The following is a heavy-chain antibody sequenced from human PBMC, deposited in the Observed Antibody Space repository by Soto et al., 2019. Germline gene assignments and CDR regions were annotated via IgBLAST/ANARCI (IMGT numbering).Heavy chain of an antibody. CDR2: IGAYNGNT. V-gene: IGHV1-18*01. D-gene: IGHD5-18*01. CDR1: GYTFTSYG. Sequence: QVQLVQSGAEVKKPGASVKVSCKASGYTFTSYGISWVRQAPGQGLEWMGWIGAYNGNTNYAQKLQGRVTMTTDTSTSTAYMELRSLRSDDTAVYYCARENRSWIQLWTSYYFDYWGQGTLVTVSS. J-gene: IGHJ4*02. CDR3: ARENRSWIQLWTSYYFDY.